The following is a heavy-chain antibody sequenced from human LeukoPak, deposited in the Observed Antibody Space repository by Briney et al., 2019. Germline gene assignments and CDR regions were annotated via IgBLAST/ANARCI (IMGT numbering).Heavy chain of an antibody. CDR3: ARDQYGDYVGDYYYYMDV. CDR1: GGSISSYY. V-gene: IGHV4-59*01. J-gene: IGHJ6*03. D-gene: IGHD4-17*01. CDR2: IYYSGST. Sequence: SETLSLTCTVSGGSISSYYWSWIRQPPGKGLEWIGYIYYSGSTNYNPSLKSRATISVDTSKNQFSLKLSSVTAADTAVYYCARDQYGDYVGDYYYYMDVWGKGTTVTVSS.